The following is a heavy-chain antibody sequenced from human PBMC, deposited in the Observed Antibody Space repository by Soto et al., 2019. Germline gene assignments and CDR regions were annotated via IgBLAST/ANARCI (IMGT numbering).Heavy chain of an antibody. CDR3: ASRGSGSYYYYYYGMDV. CDR1: GGAISSSSSC. Sequence: SQSLSLTCTVSGGAISSSSSCWARPRQPPGEGLGWIGSIYYSGSTYYNPSLKSRVTISVDTSKNQFSLKLSSVTAADTAVYYCASRGSGSYYYYYYGMDVCGQGTTVT. CDR2: IYYSGST. J-gene: IGHJ6*02. D-gene: IGHD3-10*01. V-gene: IGHV4-39*01.